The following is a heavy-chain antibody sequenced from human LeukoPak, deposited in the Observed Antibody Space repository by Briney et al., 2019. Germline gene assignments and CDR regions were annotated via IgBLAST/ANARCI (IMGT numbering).Heavy chain of an antibody. J-gene: IGHJ6*03. CDR3: ARDRSSTSGYYMDV. CDR1: GFTFSSYS. CDR2: VSSSGRYT. D-gene: IGHD2-2*01. Sequence: GGSLRLSCAASGFTFSSYSMNWVRQAPGKGLEWVSSVSSSGRYTYYADSVKGRFTLSKDNANNSLFMEMTSLRAEDTAVYYCARDRSSTSGYYMDVWGKGATVTVSS. V-gene: IGHV3-21*01.